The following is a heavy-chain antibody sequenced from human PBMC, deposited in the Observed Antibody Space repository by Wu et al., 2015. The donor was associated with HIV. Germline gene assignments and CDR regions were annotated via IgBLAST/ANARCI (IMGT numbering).Heavy chain of an antibody. Sequence: QVQLVQSGAEVKKPGSSVKVSCKASGGTFSSYAISWVRQAPGQGLEWMGRIIPIFGTANYAQKFQGRVTITADESTSTAYMELSSLRSEDTAVYYCASGWMAGPNYGSGSFDYWGQGTLVTVSS. D-gene: IGHD3-10*01. CDR3: ASGWMAGPNYGSGSFDY. CDR2: IIPIFGTA. J-gene: IGHJ4*02. V-gene: IGHV1-69*13. CDR1: GGTFSSYA.